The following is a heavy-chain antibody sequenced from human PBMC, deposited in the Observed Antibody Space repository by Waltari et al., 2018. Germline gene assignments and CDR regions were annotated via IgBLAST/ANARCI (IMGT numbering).Heavy chain of an antibody. Sequence: QVQLVQSGAEVKKPGASVKVSCKAAGYTFTGYYMHWVRQAPGQGLEWMGWINPNSGGTNYAQNFQGRVTMTRDTSISTAYMELSRLRSDDTAVYYCARVVDGLYAPFDYWGQGTLVTVSS. V-gene: IGHV1-2*02. CDR3: ARVVDGLYAPFDY. CDR1: GYTFTGYY. D-gene: IGHD1-26*01. CDR2: INPNSGGT. J-gene: IGHJ4*02.